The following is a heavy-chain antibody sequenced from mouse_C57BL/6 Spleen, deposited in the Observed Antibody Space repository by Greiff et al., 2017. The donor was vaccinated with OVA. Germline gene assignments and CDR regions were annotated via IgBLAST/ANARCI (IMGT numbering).Heavy chain of an antibody. CDR2: IDPSDSYT. V-gene: IGHV1-69*01. CDR1: GYTFTSYW. D-gene: IGHD1-1*01. CDR3: ARVGYYGSRYFDY. J-gene: IGHJ2*01. Sequence: VQLQQPGAELVMPGASVKLSCKASGYTFTSYWMHWVKQRPGQGLEWIGEIDPSDSYTKYNQKFKGKSTLTVDKSSSTAYMQLSSLTSEDSAVYYCARVGYYGSRYFDYWGQGTTLTVSS.